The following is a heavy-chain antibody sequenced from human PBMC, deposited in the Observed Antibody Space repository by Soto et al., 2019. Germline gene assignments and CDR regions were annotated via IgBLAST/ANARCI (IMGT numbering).Heavy chain of an antibody. Sequence: PGASLTISCKGSGYSFTSYWIGWVRQMPGKGLEWMGIIYPGDSDTRYSPSFRGRVTISADKSINTAYLEWSSLQASDSAVYYCARQSTGWMWYYYGMDVWGQGTTVTVSS. CDR3: ARQSTGWMWYYYGMDV. J-gene: IGHJ6*02. CDR2: IYPGDSDT. CDR1: GYSFTSYW. V-gene: IGHV5-51*01. D-gene: IGHD2-8*02.